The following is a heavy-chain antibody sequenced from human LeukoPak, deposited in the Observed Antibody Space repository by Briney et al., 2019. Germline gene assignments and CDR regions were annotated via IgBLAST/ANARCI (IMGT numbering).Heavy chain of an antibody. CDR2: ISWNSGSI. CDR1: GFTFDDYA. V-gene: IGHV3-9*01. CDR3: ATFDI. J-gene: IGHJ3*02. Sequence: GRSLRLSCAASGFTFDDYAMHWVRQAPGKGLEWVSGISWNSGSIGYADSVKGRFTISRDNAKNSLYLQMNSLRAEDTALYYCATFDIRGQGTMVTVSS.